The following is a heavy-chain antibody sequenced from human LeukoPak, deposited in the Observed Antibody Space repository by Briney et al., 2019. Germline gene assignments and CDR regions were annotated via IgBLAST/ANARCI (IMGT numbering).Heavy chain of an antibody. CDR2: IYYSGST. J-gene: IGHJ5*02. Sequence: KPSETLSLTCTVSGGSISSSSYYWGWIRQPPGKGLEWIGSIYYSGSTYYNPSLKSRVTISVDTSKNQFSLKLSSVTAADTAVYYCARRVTVVVPAAFNWFDPWDQGTLVTVSS. CDR1: GGSISSSSYY. V-gene: IGHV4-39*01. D-gene: IGHD2-2*01. CDR3: ARRVTVVVPAAFNWFDP.